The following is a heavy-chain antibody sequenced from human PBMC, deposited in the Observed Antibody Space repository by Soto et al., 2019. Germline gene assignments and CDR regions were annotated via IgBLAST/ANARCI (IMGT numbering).Heavy chain of an antibody. V-gene: IGHV1-69*13. D-gene: IGHD6-19*01. CDR1: GGTFSSYA. Sequence: SVKVSCKASGGTFSSYAISWVRQAPGQGLEWMGGIIPIFGTANYAQKVQGRVTITADESTSTAYMELSSLRSEDTAVYYCARDRKIAVAGYDAFDIWGQGTMVTVSS. CDR2: IIPIFGTA. CDR3: ARDRKIAVAGYDAFDI. J-gene: IGHJ3*02.